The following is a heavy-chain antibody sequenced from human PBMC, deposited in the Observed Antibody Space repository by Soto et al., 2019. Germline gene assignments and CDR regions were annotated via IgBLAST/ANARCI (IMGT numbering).Heavy chain of an antibody. CDR3: ARGGYCSGGSCYAN. V-gene: IGHV1-69*06. J-gene: IGHJ4*02. D-gene: IGHD2-15*01. CDR1: GGTFSSYA. CDR2: IIPIFGTA. Sequence: QVQLVQSGAEVKKPGSSVKVSCKASGGTFSSYAISWVRQAPGQGLEWMGGIIPIFGTANYAQKFQGRVTISADKSTSTAYMELSSLRYEDTAVYYWARGGYCSGGSCYANWGQGTLVTVSS.